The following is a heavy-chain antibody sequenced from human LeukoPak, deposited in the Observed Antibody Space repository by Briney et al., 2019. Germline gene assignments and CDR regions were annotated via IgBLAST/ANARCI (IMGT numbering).Heavy chain of an antibody. CDR2: IYYSGST. V-gene: IGHV4-39*01. CDR3: ARDRACSNGICSYFDY. J-gene: IGHJ4*02. Sequence: PSETLSLTCIVSSGSISSTTYYWGWIRQPPGKGLEWIGSIYYSGSTWYNPSLKGRVTISADTSKNQFSLKLTSATAADTAVYYCARDRACSNGICSYFDYWGQGTVVTVSS. CDR1: SGSISSTTYY. D-gene: IGHD2-8*01.